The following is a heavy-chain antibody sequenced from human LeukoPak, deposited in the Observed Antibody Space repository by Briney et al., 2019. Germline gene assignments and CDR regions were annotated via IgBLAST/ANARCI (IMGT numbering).Heavy chain of an antibody. D-gene: IGHD2-15*01. J-gene: IGHJ5*02. CDR1: GGSISTYY. V-gene: IGHV4-59*01. Sequence: PSETLSLTCTVSGGSISTYYWSWIRQPPGKGLEWIGHIYYTGSTNYNPSLKSRVTMSVDTSRNQFSLKLTSVTAADTAVYYCARSTPTPPYNWFDPWGQGTLVTVSS. CDR3: ARSTPTPPYNWFDP. CDR2: IYYTGST.